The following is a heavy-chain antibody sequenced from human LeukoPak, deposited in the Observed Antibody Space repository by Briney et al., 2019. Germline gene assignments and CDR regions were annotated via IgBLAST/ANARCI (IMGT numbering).Heavy chain of an antibody. Sequence: GGSLRLSCAASGFMFSSNWMSWVRLAPGKGLEWVANIKEDGTETYYVDSVKGRFTISRDNAKNSLYLQMNSLRAEDTALYYCAKAIDGYNYMPFDYWGQGTLVTVSS. CDR1: GFMFSSNW. D-gene: IGHD5-24*01. CDR2: IKEDGTET. V-gene: IGHV3-7*03. J-gene: IGHJ4*02. CDR3: AKAIDGYNYMPFDY.